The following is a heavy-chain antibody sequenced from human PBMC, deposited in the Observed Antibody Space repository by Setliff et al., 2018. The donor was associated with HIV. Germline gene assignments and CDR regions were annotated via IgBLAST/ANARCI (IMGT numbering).Heavy chain of an antibody. CDR2: ISSSAGST. D-gene: IGHD3-22*01. CDR1: GFTFSSYA. CDR3: VRGSGYYYFDN. Sequence: PGGSLRLSCAASGFTFSSYAMSWVRQTPGKGLEWVSFISSSAGSTYYSDSVKGRFTISRDNAKNMLYLQMNSLSADDTAVYYCVRGSGYYYFDNWGQGALVTVSS. V-gene: IGHV3-23*01. J-gene: IGHJ4*02.